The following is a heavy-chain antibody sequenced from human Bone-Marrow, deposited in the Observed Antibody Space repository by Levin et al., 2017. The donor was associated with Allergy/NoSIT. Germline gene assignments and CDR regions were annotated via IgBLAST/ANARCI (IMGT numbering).Heavy chain of an antibody. J-gene: IGHJ3*02. CDR3: ARDVGVPGDTDAFDI. CDR2: IHYSGTA. Sequence: SETLSLTCTVSGGSISSDNYFWSWIRQPPGKGLEWIGYIHYSGTAHYNPSLTSRVTISIDTSKNQFSLKLSSVTAADTAVYYCARDVGVPGDTDAFDIWGQGTTVTVSS. D-gene: IGHD2-2*01. V-gene: IGHV4-30-4*01. CDR1: GGSISSDNYF.